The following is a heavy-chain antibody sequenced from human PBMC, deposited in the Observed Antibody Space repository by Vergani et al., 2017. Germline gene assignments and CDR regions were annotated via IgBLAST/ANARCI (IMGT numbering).Heavy chain of an antibody. CDR2: IHYSENI. D-gene: IGHD5-12*01. J-gene: IGHJ5*02. CDR3: ASDTHSGQSADR. CDR1: FDSFRNLY. V-gene: IGHV4-59*11. Sequence: QVQLQESGPGLVKSSETLSLTCSVSFDSFRNLYCNWIRQPPGKGLEWIGSIHYSENINYNPSLKTRVTISVDTSKNQFSLTLTSVTAADTAVYYCASDTHSGQSADRWGQGILVTVTS.